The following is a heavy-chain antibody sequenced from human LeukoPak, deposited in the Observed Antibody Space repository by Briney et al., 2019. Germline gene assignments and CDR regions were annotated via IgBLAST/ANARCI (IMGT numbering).Heavy chain of an antibody. CDR3: ARAGGYSSGWYGGFDY. D-gene: IGHD6-19*01. CDR2: IYTSGST. CDR1: GGSISSGSYY. V-gene: IGHV4-61*02. Sequence: PPQTLSLTCTVSGGSISSGSYYWSWIRQPAGKGLEWIGRIYTSGSTNYNPSLKSRVTISVDTSKNQFSLKLSSVTAADTAVYYCARAGGYSSGWYGGFDYWGQGTLVTVSS. J-gene: IGHJ4*02.